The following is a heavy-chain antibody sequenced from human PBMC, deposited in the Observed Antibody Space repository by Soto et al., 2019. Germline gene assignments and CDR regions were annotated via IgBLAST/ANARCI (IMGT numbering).Heavy chain of an antibody. CDR3: ARVANIVVVVAATPRYYYYGMDV. Sequence: QVQLVQSGAEVKKPGASVKVSCKASGYTFTSYGISWVRQAPGQGLEWMGWISAYNGYTNYAQKLQGRVTMTTDTSTSTAYMELRSLRSDDTAAYYCARVANIVVVVAATPRYYYYGMDVWGQGTTVTVSS. CDR1: GYTFTSYG. V-gene: IGHV1-18*01. CDR2: ISAYNGYT. J-gene: IGHJ6*02. D-gene: IGHD2-15*01.